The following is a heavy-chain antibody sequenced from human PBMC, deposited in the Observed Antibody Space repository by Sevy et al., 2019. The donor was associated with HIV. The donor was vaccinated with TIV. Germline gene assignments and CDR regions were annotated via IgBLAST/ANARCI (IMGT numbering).Heavy chain of an antibody. CDR3: ARGGTKIAAAGRYYYYGMDV. Sequence: SETLSLTCAVYGGSFSGYYWSWIRQPPGKGLEWIGEVNHSGRTNYNPSLKSRVTISVDTSKNQFSLKLSSVTAADTAVYYCARGGTKIAAAGRYYYYGMDVWGQGTTVTVSS. CDR1: GGSFSGYY. D-gene: IGHD6-13*01. V-gene: IGHV4-34*01. J-gene: IGHJ6*02. CDR2: VNHSGRT.